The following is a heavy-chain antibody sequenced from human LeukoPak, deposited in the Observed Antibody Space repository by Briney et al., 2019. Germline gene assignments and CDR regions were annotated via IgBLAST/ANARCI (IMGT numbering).Heavy chain of an antibody. J-gene: IGHJ4*02. Sequence: GSLRLSCATSGFNFDRYTIHWVRQAPGKGLEWVSLAGWAGGTTFYSDSVRGRFTISRDSGRKSGYLQMNSLTTDDTAFYFCAKELDTMFFDYWGQGDLVTVSS. CDR2: AGWAGGTT. CDR3: AKELDTMFFDY. D-gene: IGHD3-10*02. CDR1: GFNFDRYT. V-gene: IGHV3-43*01.